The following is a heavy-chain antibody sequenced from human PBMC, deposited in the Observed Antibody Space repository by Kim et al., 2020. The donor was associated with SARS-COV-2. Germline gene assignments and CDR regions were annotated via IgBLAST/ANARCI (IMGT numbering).Heavy chain of an antibody. V-gene: IGHV1-3*01. D-gene: IGHD6-19*01. Sequence: ASVKVSCKASGYTFTSYAMHWVRQAPGQRLEWMGWINAGNGNTKYSQKFQGRVTITRDTSASTAYMELSSLRSEGTAVYYCARLEQWGPSFEYWGQGSLVNVTS. CDR1: GYTFTSYA. J-gene: IGHJ4*02. CDR3: ARLEQWGPSFEY. CDR2: INAGNGNT.